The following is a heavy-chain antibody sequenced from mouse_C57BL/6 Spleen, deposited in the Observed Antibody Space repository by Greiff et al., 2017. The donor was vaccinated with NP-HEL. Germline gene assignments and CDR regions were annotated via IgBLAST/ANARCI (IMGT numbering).Heavy chain of an antibody. CDR1: GYTFTSYW. CDR3: ARVSNYGMDY. CDR2: IYPSDSET. D-gene: IGHD2-5*01. J-gene: IGHJ4*01. V-gene: IGHV1-61*01. Sequence: VKLQQPGAELVRPGSSVKLSCKASGYTFTSYWMDWVKQRPGQGLEWIGNIYPSDSETHYNQKFKDKATLTVDKSSSTAYMQLSSLTSEDSAVYYCARVSNYGMDYWGQGTSVTVSS.